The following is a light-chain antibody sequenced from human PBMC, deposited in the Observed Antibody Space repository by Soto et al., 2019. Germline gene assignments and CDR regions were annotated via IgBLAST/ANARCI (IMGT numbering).Light chain of an antibody. V-gene: IGKV3-20*01. CDR1: QSVSSSY. CDR3: QQYGSSTGVT. J-gene: IGKJ3*01. CDR2: GAS. Sequence: EIVLMQSPGTLSLSPGERATLSCRASQSVSSSYLAWYQQKPGQAPRLLIYGASSRATGIPDRFSGSGSGTDFTLTISRLEPEDFAVYYCQQYGSSTGVTFGPGTKVDIK.